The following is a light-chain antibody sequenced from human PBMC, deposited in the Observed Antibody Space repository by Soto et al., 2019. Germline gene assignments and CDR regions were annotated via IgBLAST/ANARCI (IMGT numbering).Light chain of an antibody. CDR3: QHYKA. CDR1: QSISNW. Sequence: DIQMTQSPSTLSASVGDRVTITCRASQSISNWLAWYQQKPGKAPKVLISEASNLESGVPSRFSGSGSGTEFTLTISSLQPDDFATYYCQHYKAFGQGTKLQIK. V-gene: IGKV1-5*03. CDR2: EAS. J-gene: IGKJ2*01.